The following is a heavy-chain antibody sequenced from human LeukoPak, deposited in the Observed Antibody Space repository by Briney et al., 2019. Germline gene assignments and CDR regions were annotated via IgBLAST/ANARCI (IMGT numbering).Heavy chain of an antibody. CDR3: ARARGEDIVVVPAAPNWFDP. CDR2: ISYDGSNK. Sequence: GGSLRLSCAASGFTFSSYGMHWVRQAPGKGLEWVAVISYDGSNKYYADSVKGRFTISRDNSKNTLYLQMNSLRAEDTAVYYCARARGEDIVVVPAAPNWFDPWGQGTLVTVSS. V-gene: IGHV3-30*03. D-gene: IGHD2-2*01. J-gene: IGHJ5*02. CDR1: GFTFSSYG.